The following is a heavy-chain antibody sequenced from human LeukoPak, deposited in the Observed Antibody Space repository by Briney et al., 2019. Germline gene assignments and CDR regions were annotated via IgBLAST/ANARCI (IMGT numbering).Heavy chain of an antibody. CDR1: GFTFSSYA. Sequence: GGSLRLSCAASGFTFSSYAMHWVRQAPGKGLEYVSAISSNGGSTYYANSVKGRFTISRDNSKNTLYLQMGSLRAEDMAVYYCARGLNYYDSSGCYYDRDGFDWGQGTLVTVSS. CDR3: ARGLNYYDSSGCYYDRDGFD. V-gene: IGHV3-64*01. J-gene: IGHJ4*02. D-gene: IGHD3-22*01. CDR2: ISSNGGST.